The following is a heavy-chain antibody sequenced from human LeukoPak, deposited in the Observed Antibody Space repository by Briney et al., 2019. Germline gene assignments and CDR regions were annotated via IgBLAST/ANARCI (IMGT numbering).Heavy chain of an antibody. CDR1: GFTFSRYS. Sequence: GGSLRLSCAASGFTFSRYSINWVRQAPGKGLEWVSSISSSSGHIYYADSVKGRFTISRDNAKNSLYLQMNSLRAEDTALYYCAKDTAYSSGSSNFDYWGQGTRVTVSS. V-gene: IGHV3-21*04. CDR3: AKDTAYSSGSSNFDY. D-gene: IGHD6-19*01. CDR2: ISSSSGHI. J-gene: IGHJ4*02.